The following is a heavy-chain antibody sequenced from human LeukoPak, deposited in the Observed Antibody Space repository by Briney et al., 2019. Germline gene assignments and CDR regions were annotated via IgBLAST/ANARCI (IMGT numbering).Heavy chain of an antibody. V-gene: IGHV3-49*03. D-gene: IGHD6-19*01. CDR2: ISGGTT. CDR1: GFTFGDYL. J-gene: IGHJ4*02. CDR3: SRGSGWLSVY. Sequence: GESLRLSCTASGFTFGDYLMSWFRQAPGKGLEWIGFISGGTTEYAASVKGRFTISRDDSTSIAYLQMNSLTTEDTAVYYCSRGSGWLSVYWGQGTLVTVSS.